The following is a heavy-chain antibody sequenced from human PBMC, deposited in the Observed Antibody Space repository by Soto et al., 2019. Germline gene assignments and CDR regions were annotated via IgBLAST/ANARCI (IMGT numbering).Heavy chain of an antibody. V-gene: IGHV1-18*01. CDR3: GGEGQQPAQEEYYQFKGMDV. Sequence: QFQLVQSGAEVKKPGASVRVSCKASGYNFTRFGITWVRQAPGQGLEWMGWMGAHSGHRRQAPRFQGRLTMTTDASVSTAYIDLRSLRSDDTALYYCGGEGQQPAQEEYYQFKGMDVWGLGTMVIVSS. CDR2: MGAHSGHR. D-gene: IGHD6-13*01. CDR1: GYNFTRFG. J-gene: IGHJ6*02.